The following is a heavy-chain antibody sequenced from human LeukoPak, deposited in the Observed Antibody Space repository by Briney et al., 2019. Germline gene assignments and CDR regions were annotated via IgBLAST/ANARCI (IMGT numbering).Heavy chain of an antibody. D-gene: IGHD5-24*01. J-gene: IGHJ4*02. CDR3: AREVGYKNY. Sequence: GGSLRLSCAASGFSFSSYWMSWVRHAPGKGLEWVANIKKDGSEKYYVDSVKGRFTISRDNANNSQDPQMTSLRAEDTAVYYCAREVGYKNYWGQGTLVTVSS. V-gene: IGHV3-7*01. CDR2: IKKDGSEK. CDR1: GFSFSSYW.